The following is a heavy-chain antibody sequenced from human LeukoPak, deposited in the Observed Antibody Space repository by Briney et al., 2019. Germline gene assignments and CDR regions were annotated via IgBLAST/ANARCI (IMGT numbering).Heavy chain of an antibody. Sequence: GGSLRLFCAASGFTFDDYTMHWVRQAPGKGLEWVSLFSWDGGSKYYADSVKGRFTISRDNSKNTLYLQMNSLRAEDTAVYYCAKDAVSGSYDYWGQGTLVTVSS. CDR1: GFTFDDYT. V-gene: IGHV3-43*01. CDR3: AKDAVSGSYDY. D-gene: IGHD1-26*01. J-gene: IGHJ4*02. CDR2: FSWDGGSK.